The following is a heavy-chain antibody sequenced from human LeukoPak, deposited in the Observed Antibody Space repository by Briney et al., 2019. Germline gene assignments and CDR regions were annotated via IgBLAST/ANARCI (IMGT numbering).Heavy chain of an antibody. CDR2: IHANSGKA. CDR1: GYTFRDYE. D-gene: IGHD4-23*01. Sequence: ASVRVSCKTSGYTFRDYEINWGRQAPGLGLEWVAWIHANSGKAGSAQKFQGRVTLTRDTSTETAFMELSGLTSDDSATYFCARGHYGGNRYFDNWGQGTLVTVSS. CDR3: ARGHYGGNRYFDN. J-gene: IGHJ4*02. V-gene: IGHV1-8*01.